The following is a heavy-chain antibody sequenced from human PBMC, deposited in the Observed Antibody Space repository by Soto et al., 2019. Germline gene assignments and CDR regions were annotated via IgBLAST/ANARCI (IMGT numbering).Heavy chain of an antibody. J-gene: IGHJ6*02. CDR3: ARDRYSYYDFWSGSLPYYYFGMDV. D-gene: IGHD3-3*01. CDR2: IKQDGSEK. V-gene: IGHV3-7*01. Sequence: ETLSLTCAVSGGSIDNVYWWSWVRQAPGKGLEWVANIKQDGSEKYYVDSVKGRFTISRDNAKNSLYLQMNSLRAEDTAVYYCARDRYSYYDFWSGSLPYYYFGMDVWGQGTTVTVSS. CDR1: GGSIDNVYW.